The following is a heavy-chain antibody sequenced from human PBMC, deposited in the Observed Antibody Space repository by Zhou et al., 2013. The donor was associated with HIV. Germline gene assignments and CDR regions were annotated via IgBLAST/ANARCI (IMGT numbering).Heavy chain of an antibody. CDR2: IYSTGNT. CDR3: ARDPPRTSGRLTGFGFRLYY. D-gene: IGHD1-26*01. J-gene: IGHJ4*03. V-gene: IGHV4-61*09. Sequence: QVQLQESGPGLVKPSQTLSLTCTVSGGSISSGNSYWSWIRQPAGKGLEWIGHIYSTGNTNYNPSLKSRVTISVDTSKNQFYLKLSAVTATDTAVYHCARDPPRTSGRLTGFGFRLYYWGRGKSWSPSPQ. CDR1: GGSISSGNSY.